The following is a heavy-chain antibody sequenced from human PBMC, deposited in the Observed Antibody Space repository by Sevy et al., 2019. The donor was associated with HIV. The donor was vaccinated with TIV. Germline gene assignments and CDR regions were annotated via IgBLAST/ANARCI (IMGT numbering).Heavy chain of an antibody. J-gene: IGHJ4*02. CDR2: ISGTGGSGDKT. CDR3: ARKYDSSGYFDY. CDR1: GFTFRNYA. Sequence: GGSLRLSCAASGFTFRNYAMNWVRQAPGKGLEWVSGISGTGGSGDKTNYADSVKGRFTIYRDDSKNSLYLQLNTLRAEDTAIYYCARKYDSSGYFDYWGQGTLVTVSS. V-gene: IGHV3-23*01. D-gene: IGHD3-22*01.